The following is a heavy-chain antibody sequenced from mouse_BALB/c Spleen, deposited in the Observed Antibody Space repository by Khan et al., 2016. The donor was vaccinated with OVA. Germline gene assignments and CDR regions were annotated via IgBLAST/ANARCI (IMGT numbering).Heavy chain of an antibody. CDR1: GFNIKDYY. V-gene: IGHV14-1*02. Sequence: EVQLQESGAELVRPGALVKLSCKASGFNIKDYYMHWVKQRPEQGLEWIGWIDPENGNTIYDPKFQGKASITADTSSNTAYLQLSSLTSEDTAVYYCASSSSYCWFAYWGQGTLVTVSA. J-gene: IGHJ3*01. CDR3: ASSSSYCWFAY. CDR2: IDPENGNT. D-gene: IGHD1-1*01.